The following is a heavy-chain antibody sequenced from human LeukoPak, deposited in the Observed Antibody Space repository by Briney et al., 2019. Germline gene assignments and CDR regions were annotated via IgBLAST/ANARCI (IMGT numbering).Heavy chain of an antibody. CDR2: IKKDGIEK. Sequence: GGSLRLSCAASGFTFSSYGMSWVRQAPGKGLEWVANIKKDGIEKYYVDSVKGRFTISRDNAKTSLYLQMNSLRAEDTAVYYCARHLSGVTGYTYGRGIDNWGQGTLVTVSS. D-gene: IGHD5-18*01. CDR3: ARHLSGVTGYTYGRGIDN. J-gene: IGHJ4*02. V-gene: IGHV3-7*01. CDR1: GFTFSSYG.